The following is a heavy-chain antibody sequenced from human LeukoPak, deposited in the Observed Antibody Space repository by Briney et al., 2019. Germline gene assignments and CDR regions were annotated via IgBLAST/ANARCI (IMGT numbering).Heavy chain of an antibody. CDR2: MNPNSGNT. CDR1: GYTFTSYD. CDR3: ASFSGWSTIYYYYYYGMDV. Sequence: GASVKVSCKASGYTFTSYDINWVRQATGQGLEWMGWMNPNSGNTGYAQKFQGRVTMTRNTSISTAYMELSSLRSEDTAVYYCASFSGWSTIYYYYYYGMDVWGQGTTVTVSS. J-gene: IGHJ6*02. D-gene: IGHD6-19*01. V-gene: IGHV1-8*01.